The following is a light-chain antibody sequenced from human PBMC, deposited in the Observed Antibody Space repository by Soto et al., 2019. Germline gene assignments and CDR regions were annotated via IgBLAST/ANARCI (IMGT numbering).Light chain of an antibody. CDR2: GAS. CDR3: QQDGSSQS. Sequence: EIVLTQSPGTLSLSPGERATLSCRASQSVSSSYLAWYQQKPGQAPRLLIYGASSRATGIPDRFSGSGSGTDCTLIISRLDPEDFEVYYCQQDGSSQSFGQGTEVEIK. J-gene: IGKJ1*01. CDR1: QSVSSSY. V-gene: IGKV3-20*01.